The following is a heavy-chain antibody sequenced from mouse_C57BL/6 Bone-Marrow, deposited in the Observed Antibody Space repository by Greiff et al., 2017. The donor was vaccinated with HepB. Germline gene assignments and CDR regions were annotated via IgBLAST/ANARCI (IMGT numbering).Heavy chain of an antibody. Sequence: VQLQQSGPVLVKPGASVKMSCKASGYTFTDYYMNWVKQSHGKSLEWIGVINPYNGGTSYNQKFKGKATLTVDKSSSTAYMALNSLTSEDSAVYYCARDYYGSSPFAYWGQGTLVTVSA. CDR1: GYTFTDYY. CDR2: INPYNGGT. CDR3: ARDYYGSSPFAY. V-gene: IGHV1-19*01. J-gene: IGHJ3*01. D-gene: IGHD1-1*01.